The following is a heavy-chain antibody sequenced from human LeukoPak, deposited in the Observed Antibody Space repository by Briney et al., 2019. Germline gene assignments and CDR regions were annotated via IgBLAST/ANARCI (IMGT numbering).Heavy chain of an antibody. CDR1: GFTFSNFG. Sequence: PGGSLRLSCAASGFTFSNFGENWVRQAPGKGLEWVSYISSRSSTIYYADSVKGRCTISRDNAKNSLYLQMNSLRAEDTAVYYCARDEGNTGYYYWGQGTLVTVSS. J-gene: IGHJ4*02. CDR3: ARDEGNTGYYY. D-gene: IGHD3-9*01. CDR2: ISSRSSTI. V-gene: IGHV3-48*04.